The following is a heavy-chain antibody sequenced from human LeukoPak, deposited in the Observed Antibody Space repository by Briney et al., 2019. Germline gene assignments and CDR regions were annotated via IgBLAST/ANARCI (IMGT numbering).Heavy chain of an antibody. V-gene: IGHV3-23*01. CDR3: AKDHVLGYCSGGSCHNWFDP. CDR1: GFSFSSYA. Sequence: GGSLRLSCAASGFSFSSYAMSWVRQAPGKGLEWVSAISGSGGSTYYADSVKGRFTISRDNSKNTLYLQMNSLRAEDTAVYYCAKDHVLGYCSGGSCHNWFDPWGQGTLVTVSS. CDR2: ISGSGGST. D-gene: IGHD2-15*01. J-gene: IGHJ5*02.